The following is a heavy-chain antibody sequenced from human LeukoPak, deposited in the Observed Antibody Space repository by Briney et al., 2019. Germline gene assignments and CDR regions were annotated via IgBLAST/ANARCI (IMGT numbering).Heavy chain of an antibody. V-gene: IGHV1-69*05. D-gene: IGHD2-2*01. CDR3: ARDKPAALGYMDV. CDR1: GGTFSSYV. J-gene: IGHJ6*03. Sequence: ASVKVSCKASGGTFSSYVISWVRQAPGQGLEWMGGIIPIFGTANYAQKFQGRVTITTDESTSTAYMELSSLRSEDTAVYYCARDKPAALGYMDVWGKGTTVTVSS. CDR2: IIPIFGTA.